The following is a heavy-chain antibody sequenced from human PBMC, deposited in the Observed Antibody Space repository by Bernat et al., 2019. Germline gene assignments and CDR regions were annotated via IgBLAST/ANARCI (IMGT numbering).Heavy chain of an antibody. J-gene: IGHJ6*03. Sequence: EVQLVQSGAEVKKPGESLRISCKGSGYSFTSYWISWVHQMPGKGLEWMGRIDPSDSYTNYSPSFQGHVTISADKSISTAYLQWSSLKASDTAMYYCARTDYDFWSGYPYYYYMDVWGKGTTVTVSS. D-gene: IGHD3-3*01. CDR1: GYSFTSYW. V-gene: IGHV5-10-1*03. CDR3: ARTDYDFWSGYPYYYYMDV. CDR2: IDPSDSYT.